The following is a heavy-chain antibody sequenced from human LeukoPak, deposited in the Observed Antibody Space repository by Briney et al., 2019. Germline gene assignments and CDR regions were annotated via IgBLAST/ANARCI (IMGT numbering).Heavy chain of an antibody. J-gene: IGHJ4*02. CDR2: ISSSSSYI. D-gene: IGHD6-6*01. Sequence: GGSLRLSCAASGFTFSSYAMSWVRQAPGKGLEWVSSISSSSSYIYYADSVKGRFTISRDNAKNSLYLQMNSLRAEDTAVYYCARELPPLGWQLLSYFDYWGQGTLVTVSS. CDR3: ARELPPLGWQLLSYFDY. V-gene: IGHV3-21*01. CDR1: GFTFSSYA.